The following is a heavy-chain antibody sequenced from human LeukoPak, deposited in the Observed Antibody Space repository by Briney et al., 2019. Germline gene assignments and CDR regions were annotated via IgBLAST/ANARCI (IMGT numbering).Heavy chain of an antibody. V-gene: IGHV3-9*01. CDR1: GFTFDVYA. CDR3: AKDRQDSSSWYDY. J-gene: IGHJ4*02. D-gene: IGHD6-13*01. CDR2: ISWNSCSI. Sequence: GGSLRLSCAASGFTFDVYAMHWVPQAPEKGLGWGSGISWNSCSIGYADAVKGRFTISRDNAKNSLYLQMNSLRAEDTALYYCAKDRQDSSSWYDYWGQRTLVTVSS.